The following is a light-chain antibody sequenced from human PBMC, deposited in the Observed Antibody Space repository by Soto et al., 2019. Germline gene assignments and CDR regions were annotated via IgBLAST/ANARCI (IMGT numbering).Light chain of an antibody. V-gene: IGKV1-39*01. Sequence: DIQMTQSPSSLSASVGDRVTITCRASQSISSYLNWYQQKPGKAPKFLIYAASSLQSGVPSRFSGSGSETDFTLTISSLQPEDFATYYCQQSYSMSFTFGPGTKVDIK. CDR1: QSISSY. J-gene: IGKJ3*01. CDR3: QQSYSMSFT. CDR2: AAS.